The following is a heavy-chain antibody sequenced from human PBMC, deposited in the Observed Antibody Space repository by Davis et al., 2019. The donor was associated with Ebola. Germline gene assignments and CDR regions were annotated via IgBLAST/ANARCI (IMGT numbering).Heavy chain of an antibody. CDR1: GFTFGDYA. D-gene: IGHD3-22*01. CDR3: AKSGYYSNWYFDL. CDR2: ITWDSGHT. J-gene: IGHJ2*01. Sequence: GESLKISCAASGFTFGDYAMHWVRQAPGKGLEWVSQITWDSGHTFYADSVKGRFTISRDNSKNSLYLQMNGLTTEDTALYYCAKSGYYSNWYFDLWGRGTPVTVSS. V-gene: IGHV3-43D*03.